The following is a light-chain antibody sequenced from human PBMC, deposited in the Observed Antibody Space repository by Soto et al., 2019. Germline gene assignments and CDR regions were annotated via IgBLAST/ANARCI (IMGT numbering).Light chain of an antibody. CDR2: SNT. V-gene: IGLV1-40*01. Sequence: QSVLTQPPSVSAAPGQKVTISCSGSSSNIGNNYVSWYQQLPGTAPKLLIYSNTARPSGVPDRFSGSRSGSSGSLAITGLQPEDEADYYCQSYDSGVTGSVFGTGTKVTVL. J-gene: IGLJ1*01. CDR3: QSYDSGVTGSV. CDR1: SSNIGNNY.